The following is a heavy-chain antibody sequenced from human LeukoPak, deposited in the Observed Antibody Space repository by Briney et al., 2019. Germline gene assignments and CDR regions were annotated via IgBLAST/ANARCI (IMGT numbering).Heavy chain of an antibody. Sequence: SETLSLTCAVYGGSFSGYYWSWIRQPPGKGLEWIGEINHSGSTNYNPSLKSRVTISVDTSKNQFSLKLSSVTAADTAVYYCARGGRFGELDDAFDIWGQGTMVTVSS. V-gene: IGHV4-34*01. CDR1: GGSFSGYY. J-gene: IGHJ3*02. CDR3: ARGGRFGELDDAFDI. D-gene: IGHD3-10*01. CDR2: INHSGST.